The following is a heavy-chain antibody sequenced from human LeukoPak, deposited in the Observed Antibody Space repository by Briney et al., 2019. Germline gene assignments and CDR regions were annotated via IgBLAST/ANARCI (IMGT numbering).Heavy chain of an antibody. CDR2: IKSKTDGGTT. V-gene: IGHV3-15*01. CDR3: ARDYGFWSGSYYMDV. CDR1: GFTFSNAW. J-gene: IGHJ6*03. D-gene: IGHD3-3*01. Sequence: GGSLRLSCAASGFTFSNAWMSWVRQAPGKGLEWVGRIKSKTDGGTTDYAAPVKGRFTISSDDSKNTLYLQMNSLRAEDTAVYYCARDYGFWSGSYYMDVWGKGTTVTISS.